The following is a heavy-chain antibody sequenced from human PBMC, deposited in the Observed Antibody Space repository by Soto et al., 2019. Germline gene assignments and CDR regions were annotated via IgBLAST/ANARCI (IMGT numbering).Heavy chain of an antibody. V-gene: IGHV1-18*04. J-gene: IGHJ6*02. D-gene: IGHD3-9*01. CDR2: ISAYNGNT. CDR3: ARAMGELRYFDWLLPNYYYYYGMDV. CDR1: GYTFTSYG. Sequence: QVQLVQSGAEVKKPGASVKVSCKASGYTFTSYGISWVRQAPGQGLEWMGWISAYNGNTNYAQKLQGRVTMTTDTSTSTAYMELRSLRSDDTAVYYCARAMGELRYFDWLLPNYYYYYGMDVWGQGTTVTVSS.